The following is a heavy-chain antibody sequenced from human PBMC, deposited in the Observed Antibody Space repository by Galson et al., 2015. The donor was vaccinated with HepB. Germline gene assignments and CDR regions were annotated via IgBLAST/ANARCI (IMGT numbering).Heavy chain of an antibody. CDR1: GFSFSDYA. CDR3: ARVSQRGAGASLFDC. D-gene: IGHD1-26*01. CDR2: IWFDGSKQ. Sequence: SLRLSCAVSGFSFSDYAMHWVRQAPGKGLEWVAVIWFDGSKQYFADSVKGRFTVSRDNSKNTLYLQMNSLRAEDTAVYYCARVSQRGAGASLFDCWGQGTLVTVSS. J-gene: IGHJ4*02. V-gene: IGHV3-33*01.